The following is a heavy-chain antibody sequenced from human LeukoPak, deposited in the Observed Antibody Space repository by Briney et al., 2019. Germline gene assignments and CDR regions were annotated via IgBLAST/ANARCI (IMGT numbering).Heavy chain of an antibody. Sequence: PGGSLRLSCAASGFTFSSYAMSWVRQAPGKGLEWVSAISGSGGSTYYADSVKGRFTISRDNSKNTLYLQMNSLRAEDTAVYYCARDNVAANRATEAYYYGMDVWGQGTTVTVSS. J-gene: IGHJ6*02. V-gene: IGHV3-23*01. D-gene: IGHD1-26*01. CDR1: GFTFSSYA. CDR3: ARDNVAANRATEAYYYGMDV. CDR2: ISGSGGST.